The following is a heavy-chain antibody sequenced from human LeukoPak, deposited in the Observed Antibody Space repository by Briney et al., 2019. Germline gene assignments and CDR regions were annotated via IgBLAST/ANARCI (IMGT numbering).Heavy chain of an antibody. D-gene: IGHD6-19*01. J-gene: IGHJ4*02. Sequence: SETLSLTCTVSGGSISSYYWSWIRQPAGKGLEWIGRIYTSGSTNYNPSLKSRVTMSVDTSKNQFSLKLSSVTAADTAVYYCARDPAVAGNHYFDYWGQGTLVTVSS. CDR2: IYTSGST. V-gene: IGHV4-4*07. CDR1: GGSISSYY. CDR3: ARDPAVAGNHYFDY.